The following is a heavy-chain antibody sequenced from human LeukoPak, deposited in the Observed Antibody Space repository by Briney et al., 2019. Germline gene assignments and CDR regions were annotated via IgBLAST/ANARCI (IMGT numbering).Heavy chain of an antibody. J-gene: IGHJ4*02. Sequence: PGGSLRLSCAASGFTFSSYCMNWVRQAPGKGLEWVSSISSSSSYIYYADSVKGRFTISRDNAKNSLYLQMNSLRAEDTAVYYCARAMTTVTAFDYWGQGTLVTVSS. D-gene: IGHD4-17*01. CDR1: GFTFSSYC. CDR2: ISSSSSYI. V-gene: IGHV3-21*01. CDR3: ARAMTTVTAFDY.